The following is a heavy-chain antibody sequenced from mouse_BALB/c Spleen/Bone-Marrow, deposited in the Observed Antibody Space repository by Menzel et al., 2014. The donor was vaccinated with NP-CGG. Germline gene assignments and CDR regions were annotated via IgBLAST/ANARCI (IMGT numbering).Heavy chain of an antibody. Sequence: EVQRVESGAGLVKPGASVKLSCTGSGFNIKDAYIHWVKQRPEQGLEWIGRIAPANGNTEYDPKFQGKATITADTSSNTAYLQLSSLTSEDTAVYYCVRSPGDVNYWGQGTLVTVSA. CDR3: VRSPGDVNY. CDR2: IAPANGNT. V-gene: IGHV14-3*02. CDR1: GFNIKDAY. J-gene: IGHJ3*01.